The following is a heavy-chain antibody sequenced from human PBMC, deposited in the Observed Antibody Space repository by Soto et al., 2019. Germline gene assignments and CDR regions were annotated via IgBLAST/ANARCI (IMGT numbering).Heavy chain of an antibody. CDR1: GGSISSSSYY. CDR2: IYYSGST. Sequence: SETLSLTCTVSGGSISSSSYYWGWIRQPPGKGLEWIGSIYYSGSTYYNPSLKSRVTISVDTSKNQFSLKLSSVTAADTAVYYCARHPSFCDILTGYYLGHWFDPWGQGTLVTVSS. D-gene: IGHD3-9*01. J-gene: IGHJ5*02. CDR3: ARHPSFCDILTGYYLGHWFDP. V-gene: IGHV4-39*01.